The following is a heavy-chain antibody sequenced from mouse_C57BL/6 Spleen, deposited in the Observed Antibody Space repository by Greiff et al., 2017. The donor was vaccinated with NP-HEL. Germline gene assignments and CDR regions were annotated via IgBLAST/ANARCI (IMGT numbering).Heavy chain of an antibody. Sequence: VQLQQPGAELVMPGASVKLSCKASGYTFTSYWMHWVKQRPGQGLEWIGEIDPSDSYTNYNQKFKGKSTLTVDKSSSTAYMQLSSLTSEDSAVYYCARTPNYYGSSDWYFDVWGTGTTVTVSS. CDR3: ARTPNYYGSSDWYFDV. CDR1: GYTFTSYW. J-gene: IGHJ1*03. D-gene: IGHD1-1*01. V-gene: IGHV1-69*01. CDR2: IDPSDSYT.